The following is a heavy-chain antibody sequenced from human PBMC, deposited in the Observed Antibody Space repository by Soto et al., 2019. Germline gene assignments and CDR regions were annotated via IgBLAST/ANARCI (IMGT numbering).Heavy chain of an antibody. J-gene: IGHJ4*02. V-gene: IGHV4-31*03. CDR3: ARDCCSSTSCYEGGVDY. CDR2: IYYSGST. D-gene: IGHD2-2*01. CDR1: GGSISSGGYY. Sequence: QVQLQESGPGLVKPSQTLSLTCTVSGGSISSGGYYWSWIRQHPGKGLEWIGYIYYSGSTYYNPSFKSRVTISLDASKNQFSLKLSSVTAADTAVYYCARDCCSSTSCYEGGVDYWGQGTLVTVSS.